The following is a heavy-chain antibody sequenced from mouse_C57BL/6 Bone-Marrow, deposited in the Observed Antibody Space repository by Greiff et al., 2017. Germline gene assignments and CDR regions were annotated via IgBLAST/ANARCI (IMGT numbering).Heavy chain of an antibody. D-gene: IGHD1-1*01. CDR1: GYTFTSYW. V-gene: IGHV1-69*01. CDR2: IDPSDSYT. J-gene: IGHJ1*03. Sequence: QVQLQQPGAELVMPGASVKLSCKASGYTFTSYWMHWVKQRPGQGLEWIGEIDPSDSYTNYNQKFKGKATLTVDKSSSTAYMQLSSLTSEDSAVYWCGRPCGSRWYFDVWGTGTTVTVSS. CDR3: GRPCGSRWYFDV.